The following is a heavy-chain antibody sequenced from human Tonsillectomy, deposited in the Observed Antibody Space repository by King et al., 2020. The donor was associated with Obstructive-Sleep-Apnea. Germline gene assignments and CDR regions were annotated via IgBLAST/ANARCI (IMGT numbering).Heavy chain of an antibody. CDR1: GGSVSSGDYY. CDR2: IYYSGST. J-gene: IGHJ5*02. Sequence: QVQLQESGPGLVKPSQTLSLTCTVSGGSVSSGDYYWSWIRQPPGKGLEWIGYIYYSGSTYYNPSLKSRVTISVDTSKNQFSLKLSSVTAADTAVYYCAGGPNYGDYVRWFDPWGQGTLVTVSS. D-gene: IGHD4-17*01. CDR3: AGGPNYGDYVRWFDP. V-gene: IGHV4-30-4*01.